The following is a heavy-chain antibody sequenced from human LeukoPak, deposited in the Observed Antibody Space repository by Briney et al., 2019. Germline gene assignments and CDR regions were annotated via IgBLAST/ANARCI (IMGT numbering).Heavy chain of an antibody. CDR1: GFTFDDYA. D-gene: IGHD6-19*01. Sequence: GGXLRLSCAASGFTFDDYAMHWVRQAPGKGLEWVSLISGDGGSTYYADSVKGRSTISRDNSKNSLYLQMNSLRTEDTALYYCAKEAGYSSGWQYYFDYWGQGTLVTVSS. J-gene: IGHJ4*02. CDR2: ISGDGGST. CDR3: AKEAGYSSGWQYYFDY. V-gene: IGHV3-43*02.